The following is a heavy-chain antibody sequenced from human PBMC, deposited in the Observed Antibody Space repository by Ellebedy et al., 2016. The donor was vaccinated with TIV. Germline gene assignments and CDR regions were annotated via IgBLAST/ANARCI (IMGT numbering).Heavy chain of an antibody. Sequence: GGSLRLSCAASGLTFSNASMTWVRQAPRKGLEWVGRIKSKTDGETTDYAAPVKGRFTISRDDSKNILYLQMNSLKTEDTAVYYCSEYSWGRGTLVTVSS. V-gene: IGHV3-15*01. CDR1: GLTFSNAS. J-gene: IGHJ4*02. CDR2: IKSKTDGETT. CDR3: SEYS.